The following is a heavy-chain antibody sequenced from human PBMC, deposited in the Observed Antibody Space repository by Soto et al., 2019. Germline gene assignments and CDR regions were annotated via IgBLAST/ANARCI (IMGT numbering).Heavy chain of an antibody. CDR3: ARRVIAARPSYYYYGMDV. V-gene: IGHV5-10-1*01. CDR2: IDPSDSYT. J-gene: IGHJ6*02. D-gene: IGHD6-6*01. Sequence: PAESVKISCNGSGYSFTSYWISWVRQMPWKGLEWMGRIDPSDSYTNYSPSFQGHVTISADKSISTAYLQWSSLKASDTAMYYCARRVIAARPSYYYYGMDVWGQGTTVTVSS. CDR1: GYSFTSYW.